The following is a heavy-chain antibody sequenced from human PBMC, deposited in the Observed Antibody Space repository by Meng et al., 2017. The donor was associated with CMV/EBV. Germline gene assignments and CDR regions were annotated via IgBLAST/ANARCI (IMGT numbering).Heavy chain of an antibody. D-gene: IGHD1-14*01. J-gene: IGHJ4*02. CDR1: GFTFSSYA. CDR3: ARVNQGIDY. Sequence: GESLKISCAASGFTFSSYAMHWVRQAPGKGLEWVAVISYDGSNKYYADSVKGRFTISRDNSKNTLYLQMNSLRAEDTAVYYCARVNQGIDYWGQGTLVTVSS. CDR2: ISYDGSNK. V-gene: IGHV3-30-3*01.